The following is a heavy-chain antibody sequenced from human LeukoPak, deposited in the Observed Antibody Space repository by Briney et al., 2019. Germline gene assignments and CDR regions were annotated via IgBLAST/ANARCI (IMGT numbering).Heavy chain of an antibody. Sequence: GGSLRLSCAASGFTFSSYAMSWVRQAPGKGLEWVSVISGSGGSIYYADSVKGRFTISRDNSKNTLYLQMNSLRAGDTAVYYCAKGLGDSCYSASNYWGQGTLVTVSS. CDR3: AKGLGDSCYSASNY. V-gene: IGHV3-23*01. D-gene: IGHD2-15*01. CDR1: GFTFSSYA. J-gene: IGHJ4*02. CDR2: ISGSGGSI.